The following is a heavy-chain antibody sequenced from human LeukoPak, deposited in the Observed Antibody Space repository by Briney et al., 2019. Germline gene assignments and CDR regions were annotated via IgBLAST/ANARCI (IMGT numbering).Heavy chain of an antibody. CDR1: GLTFSSYA. CDR3: ATATIFGVVIYY. J-gene: IGHJ4*02. Sequence: GGSLRLSCAASGLTFSSYAMHWARQAPGKGLEWVAVISYDGSNKYYADSVKGRFTISRDNSKNTLYLQMNSLRPEDTAVYYCATATIFGVVIYYWGQGTLVTVSS. V-gene: IGHV3-30*04. D-gene: IGHD3-3*01. CDR2: ISYDGSNK.